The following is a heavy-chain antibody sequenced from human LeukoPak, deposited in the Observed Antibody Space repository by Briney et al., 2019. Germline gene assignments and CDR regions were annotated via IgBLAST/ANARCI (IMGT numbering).Heavy chain of an antibody. V-gene: IGHV3-49*04. Sequence: GGSLRLSCTASGFTFGDYALSWVRQAPGKGLEWVGFIRSKAYGGTTEYAASVKGRFSTSGDDSKSIAYLQMNSLKTEDTAVYYCSRVGRDNWNDAFDYWGQGILVTVS. CDR2: IRSKAYGGTT. J-gene: IGHJ4*02. CDR3: SRVGRDNWNDAFDY. CDR1: GFTFGDYA. D-gene: IGHD1-20*01.